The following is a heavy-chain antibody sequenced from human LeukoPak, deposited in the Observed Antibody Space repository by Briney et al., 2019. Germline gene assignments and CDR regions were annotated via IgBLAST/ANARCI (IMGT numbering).Heavy chain of an antibody. Sequence: SETLSLTCTVSGGSISSYYWGWIRQPPGKGLEWIGSIYYSGSTYYNPSLKSRVTISVDTSKNQFSLKLSSVTAADTAVYYCARHGSLGSSSWYDESLDYWGQGTLVTVSS. CDR1: GGSISSYY. CDR2: IYYSGST. J-gene: IGHJ4*02. V-gene: IGHV4-39*01. CDR3: ARHGSLGSSSWYDESLDY. D-gene: IGHD6-13*01.